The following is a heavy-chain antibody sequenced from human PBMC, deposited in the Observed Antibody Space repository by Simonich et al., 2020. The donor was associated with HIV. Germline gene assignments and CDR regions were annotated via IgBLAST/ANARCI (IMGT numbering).Heavy chain of an antibody. CDR3: ARRHPTTVTTPYFDY. D-gene: IGHD4-17*01. CDR2: INHSGST. J-gene: IGHJ4*02. V-gene: IGHV4-34*01. CDR1: GGSFSVYY. Sequence: QVQLQQWGAGLLKPSETLSLTCAVYGGSFSVYYWSWIRQPPGKGLEWIGEINHSGSTNNNPSLKSRVTISVDTSKNQFSLKLSSVTAADTAVYYCARRHPTTVTTPYFDYWGQGTLVTVSS.